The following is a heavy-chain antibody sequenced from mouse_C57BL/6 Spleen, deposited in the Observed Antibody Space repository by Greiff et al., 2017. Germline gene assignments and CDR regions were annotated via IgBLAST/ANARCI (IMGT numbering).Heavy chain of an antibody. D-gene: IGHD1-1*01. Sequence: EVKLQESGPGLVKPSQSLSLTCSVTGYSITSGYYWNWIRQFPGNKLEWMGYISYDGSNNYNPSLKNRISITRDTSKNQFFLKLNSVTTEDTATYYCARDGGSSYPYFDVWGTGTTVTVSS. CDR1: GYSITSGYY. CDR2: ISYDGSN. J-gene: IGHJ1*03. CDR3: ARDGGSSYPYFDV. V-gene: IGHV3-6*01.